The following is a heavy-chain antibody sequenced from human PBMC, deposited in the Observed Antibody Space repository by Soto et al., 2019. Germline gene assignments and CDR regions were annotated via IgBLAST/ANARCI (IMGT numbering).Heavy chain of an antibody. CDR3: AKEGEYSSGRHNFDY. CDR1: GGSISSYY. V-gene: IGHV4-59*12. J-gene: IGHJ4*02. D-gene: IGHD6-19*01. CDR2: MFYFGST. Sequence: PSETLSLTCTVSGGSISSYYWSWIRQPPGKGLEWIGYMFYFGSTNYNPSLKSRVTISRDNSKNTLYLQVNSLRAEDTAVYYCAKEGEYSSGRHNFDYWGQGTRVTVSS.